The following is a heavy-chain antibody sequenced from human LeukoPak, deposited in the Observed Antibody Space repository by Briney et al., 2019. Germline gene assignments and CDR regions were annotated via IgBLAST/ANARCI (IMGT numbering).Heavy chain of an antibody. CDR2: IWYDGSNK. D-gene: IGHD5-18*01. CDR3: ARGGNTALPFDY. Sequence: PGGSLRLSCAASGFTFSSYGMHWVRQAPGKGLEWVAVIWYDGSNKYYADSVKGRFTISRDNSKNTLYLQMNSLRAEDTAVYYCARGGNTALPFDYWGQGTLVTVSS. J-gene: IGHJ4*02. V-gene: IGHV3-33*01. CDR1: GFTFSSYG.